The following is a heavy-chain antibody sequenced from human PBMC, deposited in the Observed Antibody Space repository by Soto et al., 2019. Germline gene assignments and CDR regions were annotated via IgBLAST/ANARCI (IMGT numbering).Heavy chain of an antibody. D-gene: IGHD5-12*01. CDR3: VRDSPIGSTFSGYDGIDY. J-gene: IGHJ4*02. CDR2: IIPIFGTA. Sequence: SVKVSCKASGGTFSSYAISWVRQAPGQGLEWMGGIIPIFGTANYAQKFQGRVTITADESTSTAYMELSSLRSEDTAVYYCVRDSPIGSTFSGYDGIDYWGQGALVTVS. V-gene: IGHV1-69*13. CDR1: GGTFSSYA.